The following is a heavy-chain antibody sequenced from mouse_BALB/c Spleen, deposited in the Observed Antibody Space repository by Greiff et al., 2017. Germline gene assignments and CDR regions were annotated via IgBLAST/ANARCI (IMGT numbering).Heavy chain of an antibody. CDR2: INPSTGYT. CDR1: GYTFTSYW. V-gene: IGHV1-7*01. CDR3: ARHGYYLYYFDY. D-gene: IGHD2-3*01. J-gene: IGHJ2*01. Sequence: VQVVESGAELAKPGASVKMSCKASGYTFTSYWMHWVKQRPGQGLEWIGYINPSTGYTEYNQKFKDKATLTADKSSSTAYMQLSSLTSEDSAVYYCARHGYYLYYFDYWGQGTTLTVSS.